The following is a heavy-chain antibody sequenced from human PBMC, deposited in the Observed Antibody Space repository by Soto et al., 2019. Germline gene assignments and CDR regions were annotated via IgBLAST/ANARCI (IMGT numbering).Heavy chain of an antibody. J-gene: IGHJ4*02. CDR1: GFTFSSYA. D-gene: IGHD3-16*02. Sequence: GWSLRLSCAASGFTFSSYAMSWVRQAPGKGLEWVSAISGSGGDTYYADSVKGRFTISRDNSKNTVSVQMNSLRDEDTAVYYCEKGDELGYIALLFVNWGQGSLVTVCS. CDR2: ISGSGGDT. CDR3: EKGDELGYIALLFVN. V-gene: IGHV3-23*01.